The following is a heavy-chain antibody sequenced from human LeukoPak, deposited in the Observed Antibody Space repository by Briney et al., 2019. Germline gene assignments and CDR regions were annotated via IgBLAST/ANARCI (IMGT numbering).Heavy chain of an antibody. CDR1: GGSISSGGYY. V-gene: IGHV4-31*03. J-gene: IGHJ6*02. Sequence: SQTLSLTCTVSGGSISSGGYYWSWIRQHPGKGLEWIGYIYYSGSTYYNPSLKSRVTISVDTSKNQFSLKLSSVTAADTAVYHCARRIVGATMDVWGQGTTVTVSS. D-gene: IGHD1-26*01. CDR2: IYYSGST. CDR3: ARRIVGATMDV.